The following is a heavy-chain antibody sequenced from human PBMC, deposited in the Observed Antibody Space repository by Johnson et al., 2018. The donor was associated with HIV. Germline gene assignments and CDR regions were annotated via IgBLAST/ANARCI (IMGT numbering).Heavy chain of an antibody. V-gene: IGHV3-11*04. CDR3: ARVAYCGGDCYSRAHAFDI. Sequence: QMLLVESGGGLVQPGGSLRLSCAASGFTFSDYYMSWIRQAPGKGLEWVSYISSSGSIMYYVDSVKGRFTIPRDTAKNSLYLQMKSLSAEDTAVYFCARVAYCGGDCYSRAHAFDIWGQGTMVTVSS. CDR2: ISSSGSIM. D-gene: IGHD2-21*01. J-gene: IGHJ3*02. CDR1: GFTFSDYY.